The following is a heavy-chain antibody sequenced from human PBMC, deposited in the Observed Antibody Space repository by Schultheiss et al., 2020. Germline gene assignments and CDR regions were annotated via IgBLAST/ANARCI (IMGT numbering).Heavy chain of an antibody. CDR1: GFTFCDYY. D-gene: IGHD6-19*01. Sequence: GGSLRLSCAASGFTFCDYYMSWVRQAPGKGLEWVSYIGSSGGPIYYADSVKGRFTISRDNAKNSLYLQMNSLRAEDTALYYCAKGWSSGWYNFDYWGEGTLVTVAS. J-gene: IGHJ4*02. CDR3: AKGWSSGWYNFDY. CDR2: IGSSGGPI. V-gene: IGHV3-11*01.